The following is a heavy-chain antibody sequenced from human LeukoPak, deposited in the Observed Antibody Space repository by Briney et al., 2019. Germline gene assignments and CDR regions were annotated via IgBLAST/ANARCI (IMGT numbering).Heavy chain of an antibody. D-gene: IGHD3-22*01. Sequence: ASVKVSCKASGYTFTSYGISWVQQAPGQGLEWMGWISAYNGNTNYAQKLQGRVTMTTDTSTSTAYMELRSLRSDDTAVYYCARGVGDYYDSSGYDWFDPWGQGTLVTVSS. CDR3: ARGVGDYYDSSGYDWFDP. J-gene: IGHJ5*02. V-gene: IGHV1-18*01. CDR1: GYTFTSYG. CDR2: ISAYNGNT.